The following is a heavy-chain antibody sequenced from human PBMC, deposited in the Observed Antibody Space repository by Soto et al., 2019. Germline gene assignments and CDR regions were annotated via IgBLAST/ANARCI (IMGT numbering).Heavy chain of an antibody. CDR1: GGTFSSYT. CDR3: AREITMIVVVIRGHYGMDV. V-gene: IGHV1-69*02. CDR2: IIPILGIA. Sequence: GASVKVSCKASGGTFSSYTISWVRQAPGQGLEWMGRIIPILGIANYAQKFQGRVTITADKSTSTAYMELSSLRSEDTAVYYCAREITMIVVVIRGHYGMDVWGQGTTVTVSS. J-gene: IGHJ6*02. D-gene: IGHD3-22*01.